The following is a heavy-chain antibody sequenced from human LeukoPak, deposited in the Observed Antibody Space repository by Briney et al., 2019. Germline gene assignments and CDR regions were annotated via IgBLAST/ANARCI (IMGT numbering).Heavy chain of an antibody. CDR3: ARDIIIFPRLGYDSSGYYTY. Sequence: PGGSLRLSCAASGFTFSSYGMHWVRQAPGKGLEWVAFIRYDGSNKYYADSVKGRFTISRDNSKNSLYLQMNSLRAEDTAVYYCARDIIIFPRLGYDSSGYYTYWGQGTLVTVSS. J-gene: IGHJ4*02. V-gene: IGHV3-30*02. CDR2: IRYDGSNK. D-gene: IGHD3-22*01. CDR1: GFTFSSYG.